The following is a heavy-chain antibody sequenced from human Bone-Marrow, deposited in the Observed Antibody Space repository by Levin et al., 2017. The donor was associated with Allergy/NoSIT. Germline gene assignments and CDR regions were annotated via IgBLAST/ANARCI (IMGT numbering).Heavy chain of an antibody. Sequence: GGSLRLSCAASGFTFSKHTMHWVRQAPGKGLEWVALLWYDGSNEYSADSVKGRFTISRDNFKNTLYLEMNSLRVEDTAVYYCARDLMIRGLSYGMDVWGQGTTVTVSS. V-gene: IGHV3-33*01. CDR2: LWYDGSNE. CDR3: ARDLMIRGLSYGMDV. D-gene: IGHD3-10*01. CDR1: GFTFSKHT. J-gene: IGHJ6*02.